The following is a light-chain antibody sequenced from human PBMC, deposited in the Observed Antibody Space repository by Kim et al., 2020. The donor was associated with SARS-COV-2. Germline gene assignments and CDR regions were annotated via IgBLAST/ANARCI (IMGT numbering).Light chain of an antibody. CDR2: GKN. Sequence: VALGQTVRITCQGDSLRSYYATWYQQKPGQAPIFVIYGKNNRPSGIPDRFSGSSSGNTASLTITGTQAGDEADYYCNSRDSNNNVLFGGGTRLTVL. CDR1: SLRSYY. V-gene: IGLV3-19*01. CDR3: NSRDSNNNVL. J-gene: IGLJ2*01.